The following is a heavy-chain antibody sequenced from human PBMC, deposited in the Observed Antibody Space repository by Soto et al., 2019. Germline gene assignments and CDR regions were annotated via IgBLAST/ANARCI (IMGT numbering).Heavy chain of an antibody. V-gene: IGHV5-51*01. Sequence: GESLKISCKGSGYSFTSYWIGWVRQMPGKGLEWMGIIYPGDSDTRYSPSFQGQVTISADKSISTAYLQWSSLKASDTAMYYCARLRLLWFGELLYSYNYYGMDVWGQGTTVTVSS. D-gene: IGHD3-10*01. CDR1: GYSFTSYW. J-gene: IGHJ6*02. CDR2: IYPGDSDT. CDR3: ARLRLLWFGELLYSYNYYGMDV.